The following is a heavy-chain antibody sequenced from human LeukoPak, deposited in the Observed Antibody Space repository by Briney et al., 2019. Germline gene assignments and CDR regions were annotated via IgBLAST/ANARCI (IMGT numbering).Heavy chain of an antibody. Sequence: ASVKVSCKASGYTFTSYDINWVRQATGQGLEWMGWMNPNRGNTGYAQKFQGRVTMTRNTSMSTAYMELSSLRSEDTAVYYCARAMVRGVIIPGYWGQGTLVTVSS. CDR1: GYTFTSYD. CDR2: MNPNRGNT. J-gene: IGHJ4*02. CDR3: ARAMVRGVIIPGY. D-gene: IGHD3-10*01. V-gene: IGHV1-8*01.